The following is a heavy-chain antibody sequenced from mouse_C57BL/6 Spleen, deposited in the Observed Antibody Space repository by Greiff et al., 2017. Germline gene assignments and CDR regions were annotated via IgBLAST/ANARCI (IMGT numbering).Heavy chain of an antibody. V-gene: IGHV1-50*01. CDR2: IDPSDSFT. CDR1: GYTFTSYW. D-gene: IGHD1-1*01. Sequence: VQLQQPGAELVKPGASVKLSCKASGYTFTSYWMQWVKQRPGQGLEWIGEIDPSDSFTNYNQKFKGKATLTVDTSSSTAYMQLSSLTSEDSAVYYCARVHYGSSYRPYYYAMDYWGQGTSVTVSS. J-gene: IGHJ4*01. CDR3: ARVHYGSSYRPYYYAMDY.